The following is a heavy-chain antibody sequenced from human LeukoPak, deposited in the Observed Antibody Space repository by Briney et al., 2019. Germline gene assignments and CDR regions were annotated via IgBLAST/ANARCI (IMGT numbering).Heavy chain of an antibody. Sequence: PETPSLTCTVSGGSISSYYWSWIRQPPGKGLEWIGYIYYSGSTNYNPSLKSRVTISVDTSKNQFSLKLSSVTAADTAVYYCATGTTGTTLDAFDIWGQGTMVPVSS. D-gene: IGHD1-1*01. V-gene: IGHV4-59*08. J-gene: IGHJ3*02. CDR1: GGSISSYY. CDR3: ATGTTGTTLDAFDI. CDR2: IYYSGST.